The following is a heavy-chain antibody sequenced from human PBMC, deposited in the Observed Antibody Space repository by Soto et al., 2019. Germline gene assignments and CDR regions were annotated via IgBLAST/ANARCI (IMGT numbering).Heavy chain of an antibody. D-gene: IGHD5-18*01. CDR2: IYESGGA. J-gene: IGHJ4*02. CDR3: ARHLIQLWLGFEH. CDR1: GGSISNSPYY. Sequence: TLSLTCSVSGGSISNSPYYGGWFRQPPGKELEWIGSIYESGGAYYSPSLKSRVTLSVDTSKNQFSLKLSSATAADTAVDYCARHLIQLWLGFEHWGQGSLVTVSS. V-gene: IGHV4-39*01.